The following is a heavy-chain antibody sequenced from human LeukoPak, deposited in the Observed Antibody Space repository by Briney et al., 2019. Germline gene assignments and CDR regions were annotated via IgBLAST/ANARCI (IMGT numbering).Heavy chain of an antibody. D-gene: IGHD3-22*01. J-gene: IGHJ4*02. CDR1: GGSISSYY. V-gene: IGHV4-4*07. Sequence: KPSETLSLTCTVSGGSISSYYWSWIRQPAGKGLESIGHISTSGSTNYNPSLKSRVTMSLDTSKKPFSLKCGSVTAADTAVYYCARVRYSDSSVLTRKRSYYFDYWGQGTLVTVSS. CDR2: ISTSGST. CDR3: ARVRYSDSSVLTRKRSYYFDY.